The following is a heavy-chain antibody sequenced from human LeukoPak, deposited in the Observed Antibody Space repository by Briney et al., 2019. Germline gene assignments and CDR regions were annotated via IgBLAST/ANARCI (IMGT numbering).Heavy chain of an antibody. CDR3: ARRSSPDRFDY. J-gene: IGHJ4*02. Sequence: SETLSLTCNVSGASISAYYWSWIRQSAGGRLEFIGRVYTSGSPDYNPSFKSRVTISVDTSKNQFSLKLSSVTAADTAVYYCARRSSPDRFDYWGQGTLVTVSS. V-gene: IGHV4-4*07. D-gene: IGHD3-10*01. CDR2: VYTSGSP. CDR1: GASISAYY.